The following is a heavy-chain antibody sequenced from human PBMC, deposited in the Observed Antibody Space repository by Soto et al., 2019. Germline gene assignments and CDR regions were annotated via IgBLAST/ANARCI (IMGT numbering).Heavy chain of an antibody. Sequence: QVQVVESGGGLVKPGGSLRLSCAASGFTFSDYYMNWIRQAPGNGLEWVSYISSSSDYTKYADSVKGRFTISRDNAKSSLYLQMNSLRAEDTAVYYCARGGVRGTTSRGQVYNWGQGTLVTVSS. V-gene: IGHV3-11*06. J-gene: IGHJ4*02. CDR1: GFTFSDYY. CDR3: ARGGVRGTTSRGQVYN. CDR2: ISSSSDYT. D-gene: IGHD1-7*01.